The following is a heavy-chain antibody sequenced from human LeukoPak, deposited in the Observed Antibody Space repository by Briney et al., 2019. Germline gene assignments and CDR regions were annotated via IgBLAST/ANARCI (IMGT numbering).Heavy chain of an antibody. CDR3: GKGPGYSVYDNLPHH. D-gene: IGHD5/OR15-5a*01. CDR2: ISDDGNKI. CDR1: GLRFSNYG. J-gene: IGHJ5*02. V-gene: IGHV3-30*18. Sequence: GGSLRLSCAASGLRFSNYGMHWVRQAAGKGLEWVAVISDDGNKIYYGDSVKGRFTISRDNSKNTLNLEMNSLRPDDSAVYYCGKGPGYSVYDNLPHHWGQGTLVTVSS.